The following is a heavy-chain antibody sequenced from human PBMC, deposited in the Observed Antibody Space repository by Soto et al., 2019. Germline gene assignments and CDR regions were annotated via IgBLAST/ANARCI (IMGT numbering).Heavy chain of an antibody. CDR3: ARDIAVAANWFDP. D-gene: IGHD6-19*01. V-gene: IGHV3-7*01. Sequence: EVQLVESGGGLVQPGGSLRLSCAASGFTFSSYWMSWVRQAPRKGLEWVANIKQDGSEKYYVDSVKGRFTISRDNAKNSLYLQMNSLRAEDTAVYYCARDIAVAANWFDPWGQGTLVTVSS. J-gene: IGHJ5*02. CDR2: IKQDGSEK. CDR1: GFTFSSYW.